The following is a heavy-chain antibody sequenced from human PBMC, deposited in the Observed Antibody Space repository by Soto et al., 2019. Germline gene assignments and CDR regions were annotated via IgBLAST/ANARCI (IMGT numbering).Heavy chain of an antibody. J-gene: IGHJ4*02. Sequence: PGESLKISCKGSGYIFTNYWIAWVRQMPGKGLEWMGIIYPGDSDTRYSPSFQGQVTTSADKSISTAYLQWSSLKASDTAMYYCARVPWGGTYYFDFWGLGTLVTVSS. CDR3: ARVPWGGTYYFDF. D-gene: IGHD2-21*01. CDR1: GYIFTNYW. V-gene: IGHV5-51*01. CDR2: IYPGDSDT.